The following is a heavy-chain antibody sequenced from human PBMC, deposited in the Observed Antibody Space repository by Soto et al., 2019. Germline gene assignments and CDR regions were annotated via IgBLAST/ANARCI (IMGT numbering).Heavy chain of an antibody. CDR3: ARGTYSSSWYFSTTSLSDY. Sequence: ASVKVSCKVSGYTLTELSMHWVRQAPGKGLEWMGGFDPEDGETIYAQKFQGRVTMTRNTSISTAYMELSSLRSEDTAVYYCARGTYSSSWYFSTTSLSDYWGQGTLVTVSS. J-gene: IGHJ4*02. D-gene: IGHD6-13*01. V-gene: IGHV1-24*01. CDR2: FDPEDGET. CDR1: GYTLTELS.